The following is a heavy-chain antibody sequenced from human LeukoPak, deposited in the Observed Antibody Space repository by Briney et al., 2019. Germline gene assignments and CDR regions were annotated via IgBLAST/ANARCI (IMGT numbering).Heavy chain of an antibody. V-gene: IGHV4-30-2*01. D-gene: IGHD2-2*01. Sequence: PSETLSLTCAVSGGSISSGGYSWSWIRQPPGKGLEWIGYIYHSGGTYYNPSLKSRVTISVDRSKNQFSLKLSSVTAADTAVYYCARARSTSCYVDYWGQGTLVTVSS. J-gene: IGHJ4*02. CDR2: IYHSGGT. CDR3: ARARSTSCYVDY. CDR1: GGSISSGGYS.